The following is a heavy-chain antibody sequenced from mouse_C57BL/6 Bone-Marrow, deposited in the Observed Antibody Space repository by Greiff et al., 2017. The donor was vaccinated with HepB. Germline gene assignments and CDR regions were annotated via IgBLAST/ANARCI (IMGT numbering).Heavy chain of an antibody. Sequence: SGAELVRPGASVKLSCTASGFNIKDDYMHWVKQRPEQGLEWIGWIDPENGDTEYASKFQGKATITADTSSNTAYLQLSSLTSEDTAVYYCTTEDGSSYENFDYWGQGTTLTVSS. V-gene: IGHV14-4*01. CDR2: IDPENGDT. J-gene: IGHJ2*01. CDR3: TTEDGSSYENFDY. D-gene: IGHD1-1*01. CDR1: GFNIKDDY.